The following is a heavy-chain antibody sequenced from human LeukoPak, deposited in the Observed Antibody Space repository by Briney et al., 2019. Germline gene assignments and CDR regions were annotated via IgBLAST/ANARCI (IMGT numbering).Heavy chain of an antibody. CDR2: INSDGSST. J-gene: IGHJ4*02. CDR1: GFTFSSYW. CDR3: ARESRYDIWSPGAFDY. Sequence: PGRSLRLSCAASGFTFSSYWMHWVRHAPGKGLVWVSRINSDGSSTSYADSVKGRFTISRDNAKNTLYLQMNSLRAEDTAVYYCARESRYDIWSPGAFDYWGQGTLVTVSS. D-gene: IGHD3-9*01. V-gene: IGHV3-74*01.